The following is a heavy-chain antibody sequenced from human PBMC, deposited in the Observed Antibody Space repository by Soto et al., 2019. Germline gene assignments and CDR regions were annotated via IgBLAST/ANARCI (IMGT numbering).Heavy chain of an antibody. CDR1: GGTFSSYA. V-gene: IGHV1-69*13. J-gene: IGHJ5*02. CDR3: ARDCSSTSCYNDP. D-gene: IGHD2-2*02. Sequence: SVKVSCTASGGTFSSYAISWVRQAPGQGLEWMGGIIPIFGTANYAQKFQGRVTITADESTSTAYMELSSLRSEDTAVYYCARDCSSTSCYNDPWGQGTLVTVSS. CDR2: IIPIFGTA.